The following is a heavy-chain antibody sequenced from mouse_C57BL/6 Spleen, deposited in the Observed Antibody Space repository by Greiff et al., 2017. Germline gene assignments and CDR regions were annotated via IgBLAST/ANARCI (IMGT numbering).Heavy chain of an antibody. J-gene: IGHJ1*03. CDR3: TEYFDV. CDR1: GFTFSNYW. V-gene: IGHV6-3*01. CDR2: IRLKSDNYAT. Sequence: EVQVEESGGGLVQPGGSMKLSCVASGFTFSNYWMNWVRQSPEKGLEWVAQIRLKSDNYATHYAVSVKGRFTISRDDSKSSVYLQMNNIGAEDTGIYYCTEYFDVWGTGTAVTVSS.